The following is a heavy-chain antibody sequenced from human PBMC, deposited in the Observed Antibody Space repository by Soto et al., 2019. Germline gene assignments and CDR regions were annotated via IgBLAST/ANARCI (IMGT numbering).Heavy chain of an antibody. V-gene: IGHV2-70*11. Sequence: GSGPTLVNPTQTLTLNCTFSGFSLSTSGLCVSWIRQPPGKALEWLARIDWDDDKYYSTSLKTRLTISKDTSKNQVVLTMTNMDPVDTATYYCARIQGSVVNTYYYYYMDVWGKGTTVTVSS. CDR3: ARIQGSVVNTYYYYYMDV. CDR1: GFSLSTSGLC. CDR2: IDWDDDK. J-gene: IGHJ6*03. D-gene: IGHD3-10*01.